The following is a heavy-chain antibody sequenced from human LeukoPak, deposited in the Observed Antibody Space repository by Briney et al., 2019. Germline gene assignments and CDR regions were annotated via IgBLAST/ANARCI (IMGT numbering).Heavy chain of an antibody. CDR1: GYSFTSYW. J-gene: IGHJ4*02. CDR2: IYPGDSDT. D-gene: IGHD5-18*01. CDR3: ATRHSYSYGYFDY. Sequence: GESLKISCKGSGYSFTSYWIGWVRQMPGKGLEWMGIIYPGDSDTRYSPSFQGQVTISADKSISTAYLQWSSLKASDTTMYYCATRHSYSYGYFDYWGQGTLVTVSS. V-gene: IGHV5-51*01.